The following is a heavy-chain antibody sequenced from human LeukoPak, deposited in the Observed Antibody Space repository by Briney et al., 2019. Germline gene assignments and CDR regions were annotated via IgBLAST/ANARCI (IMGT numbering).Heavy chain of an antibody. D-gene: IGHD3-10*01. CDR3: ARAKAYDSGSYRSSYYYYMDV. Sequence: NPSETLSLTCTVSGGSISSSSYYWGWIRQPPGKGLEWIGSIYYSGSTNYSPSLTSRVTMSIDTSQNQCSLRLNSVTAADTAVYYCARAKAYDSGSYRSSYYYYMDVWGKGTTVTISS. CDR2: IYYSGST. J-gene: IGHJ6*03. V-gene: IGHV4-39*07. CDR1: GGSISSSSYY.